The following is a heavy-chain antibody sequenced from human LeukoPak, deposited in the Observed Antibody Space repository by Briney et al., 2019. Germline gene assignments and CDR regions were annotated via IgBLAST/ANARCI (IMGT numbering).Heavy chain of an antibody. Sequence: GGSLRLSCAASGFSLRTYSMNWVRQAPAKGLEWLSFISSAAYNIYYADSVKGRFTISRDNAKNSLYLQMNSLRAEDTAVYYCARVSPNTVTTLQYFDYWGQGTLVTVSS. CDR1: GFSLRTYS. CDR3: ARVSPNTVTTLQYFDY. CDR2: ISSAAYNI. D-gene: IGHD4-17*01. J-gene: IGHJ4*02. V-gene: IGHV3-48*01.